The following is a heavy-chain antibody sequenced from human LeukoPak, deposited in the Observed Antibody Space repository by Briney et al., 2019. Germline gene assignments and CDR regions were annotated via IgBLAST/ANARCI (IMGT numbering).Heavy chain of an antibody. J-gene: IGHJ4*02. CDR2: ISYDGSNK. D-gene: IGHD2-2*01. V-gene: IGHV3-30*18. CDR1: AFTYSSYG. CDR3: AKETQDIVVVPAAMRFDY. Sequence: GGSLRLSCAASAFTYSSYGMHWVRHGPRKGLEWVAVISYDGSNKYYADSVKGRFTISRDNSKNTLYLQMNSLRAEDTAVYYCAKETQDIVVVPAAMRFDYWGQGTLVTVSS.